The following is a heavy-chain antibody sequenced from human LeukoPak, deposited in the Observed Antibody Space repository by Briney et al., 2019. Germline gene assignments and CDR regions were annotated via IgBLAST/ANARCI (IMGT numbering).Heavy chain of an antibody. J-gene: IGHJ6*02. CDR2: INHSGST. V-gene: IGHV4-34*01. CDR1: GGSISSYY. D-gene: IGHD6-13*01. CDR3: ARGQGSWYQYGMDV. Sequence: SETLSLTCTVSGGSISSYYWSWIRQPPGKGLEWIGEINHSGSTNYNPSLKSRVTISVDTSKNQFSLKLSSVTAADTAVYYCARGQGSWYQYGMDVWGQGTTVTVSS.